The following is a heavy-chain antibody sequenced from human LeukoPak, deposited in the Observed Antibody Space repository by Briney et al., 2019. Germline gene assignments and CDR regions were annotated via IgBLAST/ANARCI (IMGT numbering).Heavy chain of an antibody. D-gene: IGHD4-17*01. CDR3: TTDGPYGDRDAFDI. Sequence: PGGSLRLSCAASGFTFDDYAMNWVRQAPGKGLEWVSGISWNSGSIAYADSVKGRFAISRDNAKNFLYLQMNSLRAEDTALYYCTTDGPYGDRDAFDIWGQGTMVTVSS. CDR1: GFTFDDYA. CDR2: ISWNSGSI. V-gene: IGHV3-9*01. J-gene: IGHJ3*02.